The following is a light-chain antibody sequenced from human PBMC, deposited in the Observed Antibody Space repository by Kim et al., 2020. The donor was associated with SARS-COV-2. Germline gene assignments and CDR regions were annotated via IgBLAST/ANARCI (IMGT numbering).Light chain of an antibody. Sequence: QAGLTQPPSLSKGLGQTATLACAGNSYNVGNEGASWLQQHQGHPPKLLCYRDDNRPSGISERFSASRSGNTASLTITGLQPEDEADYYCSAWDISLNALVFGGGTQLTVL. CDR2: RDD. J-gene: IGLJ2*01. CDR3: SAWDISLNALV. CDR1: SYNVGNEG. V-gene: IGLV10-54*04.